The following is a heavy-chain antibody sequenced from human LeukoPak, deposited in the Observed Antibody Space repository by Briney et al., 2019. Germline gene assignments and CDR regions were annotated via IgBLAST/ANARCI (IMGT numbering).Heavy chain of an antibody. D-gene: IGHD1-1*01. CDR1: GFTFSSYS. Sequence: GGSLRLPCAASGFTFSSYSMNWVRQAPGKGLEWVSSISSSSSYIYYADSVKGRFTISRDNAKNSLYLQMNSLRAEDTAVYYCASPRTGAFDIWGQGTMVTVSS. CDR2: ISSSSSYI. V-gene: IGHV3-21*01. J-gene: IGHJ3*02. CDR3: ASPRTGAFDI.